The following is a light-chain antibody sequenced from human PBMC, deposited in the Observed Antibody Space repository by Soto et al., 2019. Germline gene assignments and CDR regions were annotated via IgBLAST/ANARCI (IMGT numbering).Light chain of an antibody. J-gene: IGLJ2*01. Sequence: QSALTQPASVSGSPGQSITISCTGTSSDVGGYKYVSWYQHHPGEAPKLMIYDVSDRPSGVSNRFSGSKSGNTASLTISGLQAEDEADYYCRLYTSSSTFVLFGGGTKLTVL. V-gene: IGLV2-14*03. CDR2: DVS. CDR3: RLYTSSSTFVL. CDR1: SSDVGGYKY.